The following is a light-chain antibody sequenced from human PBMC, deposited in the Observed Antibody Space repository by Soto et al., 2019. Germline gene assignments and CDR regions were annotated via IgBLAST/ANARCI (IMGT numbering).Light chain of an antibody. CDR1: QSISSW. CDR2: DAS. Sequence: DIQLTQSPSTLSASVRDRVTITCRASQSISSWLAWYQQKPGKAPRLLIYDASNLESGVPSRFSGSKSGTEFTLTIGSLQPDDFATYYCHQYNSYPWTFGQGTKVDIK. V-gene: IGKV1-5*01. CDR3: HQYNSYPWT. J-gene: IGKJ1*01.